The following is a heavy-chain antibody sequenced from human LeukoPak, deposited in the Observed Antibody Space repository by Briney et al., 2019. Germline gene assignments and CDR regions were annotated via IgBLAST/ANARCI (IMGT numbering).Heavy chain of an antibody. Sequence: SVKVSCKASGGTFSSYAISWVRQASGQGLEWMGGIIPIFGTANYAQKFQGRVTITADESTSTAYMELSSLRSEDTAVYYCASQAAVAAVSDAFDIWGQGTMVTVSS. J-gene: IGHJ3*02. CDR3: ASQAAVAAVSDAFDI. D-gene: IGHD6-19*01. V-gene: IGHV1-69*13. CDR1: GGTFSSYA. CDR2: IIPIFGTA.